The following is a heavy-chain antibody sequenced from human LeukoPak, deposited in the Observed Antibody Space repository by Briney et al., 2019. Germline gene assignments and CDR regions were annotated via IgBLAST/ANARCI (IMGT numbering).Heavy chain of an antibody. V-gene: IGHV3-30*04. D-gene: IGHD2-2*01. CDR1: GFTFSSYA. CDR3: ARAHQYCSSTSCYAGFDY. CDR2: ISYDGSNK. Sequence: GGSLRLSCAASGFTFSSYAMHWVRQAPGKGLEWVAVISYDGSNKYYADSVKGRFTISRDNSKNTLYLQMNSLRAEDTAVYYCARAHQYCSSTSCYAGFDYWGQGTLVTVSS. J-gene: IGHJ4*02.